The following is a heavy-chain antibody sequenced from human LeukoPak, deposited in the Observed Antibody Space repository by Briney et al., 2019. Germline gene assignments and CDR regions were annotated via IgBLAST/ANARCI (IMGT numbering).Heavy chain of an antibody. V-gene: IGHV7-4-1*02. J-gene: IGHJ6*02. Sequence: ASVKVSCKASGNTFSNYGLNWVRQAPGQGLEWMGWISTKTGNPMYAQGFTGRFVFSLDTSINTAYLQISSLKAEDTAVYYCARAPDYFESSENGMDVWGQGTTVIVSS. CDR2: ISTKTGNP. CDR1: GNTFSNYG. CDR3: ARAPDYFESSENGMDV. D-gene: IGHD3-22*01.